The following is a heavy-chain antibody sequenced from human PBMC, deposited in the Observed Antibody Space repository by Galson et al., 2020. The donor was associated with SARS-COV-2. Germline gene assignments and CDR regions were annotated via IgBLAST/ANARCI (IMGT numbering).Heavy chain of an antibody. CDR3: ARYRGVVVAATQESSRWFDP. CDR1: GFTFSSYW. V-gene: IGHV3-7*03. J-gene: IGHJ5*02. Sequence: GGSLRLSCAASGFTFSSYWMSWVRQAPGKGLEWVANIKQDGSEKYYVDSVKGRFTISRDNAKNSLYLQMNSLRAEDTAVYYCARYRGVVVAATQESSRWFDPWGQGTLVTVSS. CDR2: IKQDGSEK. D-gene: IGHD2-15*01.